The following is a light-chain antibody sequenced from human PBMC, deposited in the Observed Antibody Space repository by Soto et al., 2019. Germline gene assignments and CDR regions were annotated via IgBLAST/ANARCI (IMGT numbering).Light chain of an antibody. V-gene: IGLV2-14*03. J-gene: IGLJ1*01. CDR1: SSDIGHYDY. Sequence: QSALTQPASVSGSPGQSITISCTGTSSDIGHYDYVSWYQQHPGKAPKLMIYHVTYRPSGVSNRYSGSKSGNSASLTISGLQADDEADYYCCSLTTSHTYVFGRGTKVTVI. CDR3: CSLTTSHTYV. CDR2: HVT.